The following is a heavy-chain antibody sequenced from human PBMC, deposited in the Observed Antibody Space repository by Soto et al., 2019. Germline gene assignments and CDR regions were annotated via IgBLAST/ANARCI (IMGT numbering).Heavy chain of an antibody. Sequence: SVKVSCKASGGTFSTFGISWVRQAPGQGLEWMGGIIPFFGTAEYSQKFEDRITITADESTNTVYMDLRSLTSEDTAIYYCARTAPMDAGDKYYYDFWGQGALVTVSS. J-gene: IGHJ4*02. CDR1: GGTFSTFG. CDR2: IIPFFGTA. D-gene: IGHD3-16*01. CDR3: ARTAPMDAGDKYYYDF. V-gene: IGHV1-69*13.